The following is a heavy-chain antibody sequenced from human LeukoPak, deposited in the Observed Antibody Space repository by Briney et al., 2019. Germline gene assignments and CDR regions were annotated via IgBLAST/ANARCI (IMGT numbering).Heavy chain of an antibody. CDR3: ARLLPSSSRAFDI. J-gene: IGHJ3*02. CDR2: ISGDGGTI. D-gene: IGHD2-2*01. CDR1: GFTFDSYW. V-gene: IGHV3-74*01. Sequence: QAGGSLRLSCVVSGFTFDSYWMHWVRQAPGEGLMWVSRISGDGGTINYADSVKGRFSISKDNAENTLYLQMNNLRAEDTAVYYCARLLPSSSRAFDIWGQGTVVTVSS.